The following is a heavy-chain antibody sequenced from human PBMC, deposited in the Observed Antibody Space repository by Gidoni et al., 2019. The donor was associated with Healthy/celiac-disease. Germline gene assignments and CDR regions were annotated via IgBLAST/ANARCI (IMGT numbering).Heavy chain of an antibody. D-gene: IGHD6-13*01. CDR3: ARVTIAAAGYFDY. Sequence: QVQLVEPGGGVVQPGRSLRLSCAASGFTFSSYGMHWVRQAPGKGLEWVAVIWYDGSNKYYADSVKGRFTISRDNSKNTLYLQMNSLRAEDTAVYYCARVTIAAAGYFDYWGQGTLVTVSS. V-gene: IGHV3-33*01. CDR2: IWYDGSNK. CDR1: GFTFSSYG. J-gene: IGHJ4*02.